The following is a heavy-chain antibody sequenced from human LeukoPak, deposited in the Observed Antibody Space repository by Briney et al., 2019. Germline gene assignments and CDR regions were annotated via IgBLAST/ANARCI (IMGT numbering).Heavy chain of an antibody. Sequence: PSETLSLTCTVSGGSISSYYWSWIRQPPGKGPEWIGYIYYSGSTNYNPSLKSRVTISVDTSKNQFSLKLSSVTAADTAVYYCARHLGDLGYCSGGSCYPDPYFDYWGQGTLVTVSS. CDR2: IYYSGST. CDR3: ARHLGDLGYCSGGSCYPDPYFDY. J-gene: IGHJ4*02. D-gene: IGHD2-15*01. CDR1: GGSISSYY. V-gene: IGHV4-59*08.